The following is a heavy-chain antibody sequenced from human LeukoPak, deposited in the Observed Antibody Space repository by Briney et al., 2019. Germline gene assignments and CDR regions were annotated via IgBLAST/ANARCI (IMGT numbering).Heavy chain of an antibody. CDR1: GFTFGSYA. V-gene: IGHV3-23*01. D-gene: IGHD4-17*01. CDR3: AKGDYGDCY. Sequence: GGSLRLSCAASGFTFGSYAMAWVRQAPGKGLEWVSAITGSGGSTYCADSVKGRFTISRDNSKNTLYMQMSSLRAEDTAVYYCAKGDYGDCYWGQGTLVTVSS. J-gene: IGHJ4*02. CDR2: ITGSGGST.